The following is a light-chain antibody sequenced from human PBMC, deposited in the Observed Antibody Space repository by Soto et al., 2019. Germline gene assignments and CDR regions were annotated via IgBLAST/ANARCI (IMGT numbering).Light chain of an antibody. CDR2: AAS. J-gene: IGKJ1*01. V-gene: IGKV1-39*01. CDR3: QQSYNSPQT. CDR1: QTIMTY. Sequence: DIQMTQSPSSLSASVGDEVTITCRASQTIMTYLNWYQLKPGKPPRLLIYAASSLQSGVPSRFSGSGSGTDFTLIISSLQPEDFATYSCQQSYNSPQTFAQGTKVEIK.